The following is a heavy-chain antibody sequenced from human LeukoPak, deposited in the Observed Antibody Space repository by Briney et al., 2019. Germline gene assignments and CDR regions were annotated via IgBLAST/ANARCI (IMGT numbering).Heavy chain of an antibody. V-gene: IGHV1-69*05. J-gene: IGHJ3*02. CDR1: GGTFSSYA. CDR3: AREEYGDYNDAFDI. Sequence: AASVKVSCKASGGTFSSYAISWVRQAPGQGLEWMGRIIPIFGTANYAQKFQGRVTITTDESTSTAYMELSSLRSEDTAVYYCAREEYGDYNDAFDIWGQGTMVTVSS. D-gene: IGHD4-17*01. CDR2: IIPIFGTA.